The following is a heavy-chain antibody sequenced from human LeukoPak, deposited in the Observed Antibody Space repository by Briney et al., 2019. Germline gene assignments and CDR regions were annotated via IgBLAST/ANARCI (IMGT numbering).Heavy chain of an antibody. CDR2: IYYSGST. CDR3: ASTSHYCSGGSCYSGDYAV. J-gene: IGHJ4*02. D-gene: IGHD2-15*01. Sequence: SETLSLTCTVSGGSISSYYWSWIRQPPGKGLEWIGYIYYSGSTNYNPSLKSRVTISVDTSKNQFSLKLSSVTAADTAVYYCASTSHYCSGGSCYSGDYAVWGQGTLVTVSS. CDR1: GGSISSYY. V-gene: IGHV4-59*08.